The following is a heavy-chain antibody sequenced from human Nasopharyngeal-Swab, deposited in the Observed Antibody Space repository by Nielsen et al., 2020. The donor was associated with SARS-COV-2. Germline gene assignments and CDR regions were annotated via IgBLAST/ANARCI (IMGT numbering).Heavy chain of an antibody. CDR3: TTGFDP. V-gene: IGHV3-15*01. Sequence: GESMKISCAASGFTLSNAWMSWVSQAPGKGLEWVGRIKSKTDGGTTDYAAPVKGRFTISRDDSKNTLYLQMNSLKTEDTAVYYCTTGFDPWGQGTLVTVSS. CDR2: IKSKTDGGTT. CDR1: GFTLSNAW. J-gene: IGHJ5*02.